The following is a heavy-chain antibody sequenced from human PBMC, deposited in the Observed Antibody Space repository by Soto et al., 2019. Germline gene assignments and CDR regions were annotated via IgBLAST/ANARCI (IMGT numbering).Heavy chain of an antibody. CDR1: GFTFSSYA. V-gene: IGHV3-30-3*01. D-gene: IGHD3-22*01. CDR3: AREGYYYDSRDFDY. Sequence: PGGSLRLSCAASGFTFSSYAMHWVRQAPGKGLEWVAVISYDGSNKYYADSVKGRFTISRDNSKNTLYLQMNSLRAEDTAVYYCAREGYYYDSRDFDYWGQGTLVTVSS. J-gene: IGHJ4*02. CDR2: ISYDGSNK.